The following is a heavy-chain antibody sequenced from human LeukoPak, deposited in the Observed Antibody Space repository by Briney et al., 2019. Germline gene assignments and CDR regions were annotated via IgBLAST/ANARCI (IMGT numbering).Heavy chain of an antibody. Sequence: PSETLSLTCTVSGGSISSYYWSWIRQPPGKGLEWIGYIYYSGSTNYNPSLKSRVTISVDTSKNQFSLKLSSVTAADTAVYYCARDYLYGSGSYYPSYWYYGMDVWGQGTTVTVSS. CDR2: IYYSGST. D-gene: IGHD3-10*01. J-gene: IGHJ6*02. V-gene: IGHV4-59*01. CDR3: ARDYLYGSGSYYPSYWYYGMDV. CDR1: GGSISSYY.